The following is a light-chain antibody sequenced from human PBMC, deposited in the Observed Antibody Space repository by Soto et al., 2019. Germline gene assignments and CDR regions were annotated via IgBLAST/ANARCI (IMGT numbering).Light chain of an antibody. CDR1: QSVSSSY. CDR2: GAS. V-gene: IGKV3-20*01. Sequence: EIVLTQSPGTLSLSPGERDTLSCRASQSVSSSYLAWYQQKPGQAPRLLIDGASSRATGIPDRFSGSESGTDFTLTISRLEHEDFAVYYCHQDGSSHEHTVGQGTKLEI. J-gene: IGKJ2*01. CDR3: HQDGSSHEHT.